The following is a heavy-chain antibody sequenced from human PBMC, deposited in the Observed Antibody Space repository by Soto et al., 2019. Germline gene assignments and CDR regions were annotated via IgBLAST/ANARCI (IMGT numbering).Heavy chain of an antibody. CDR2: INHSGST. CDR1: GGSFSGYY. Sequence: KPSETLSLTCAVYGGSFSGYYWSWIRQPPGKGLEWIGEINHSGSTNYNPSLKSRVTISVDTSKNQFSLKLSSVTAADTAVYYCASGGGYYDFSSGYADSFDVWGQGTMVTVSS. J-gene: IGHJ3*01. V-gene: IGHV4-34*01. D-gene: IGHD3-3*01. CDR3: ASGGGYYDFSSGYADSFDV.